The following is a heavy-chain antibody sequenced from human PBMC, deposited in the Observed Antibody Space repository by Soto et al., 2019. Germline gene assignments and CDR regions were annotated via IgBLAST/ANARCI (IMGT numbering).Heavy chain of an antibody. J-gene: IGHJ6*02. V-gene: IGHV3-7*01. CDR1: GFSISSYW. CDR2: IKQDGSEN. Sequence: QLVESGGGMVPPGGSLRLSCAGSGFSISSYWMTWVRQAPGKGLEWVANIKQDGSENYYVESVKGRFTISRDNAKHSLNLHMNSLKAGDTAVYYCVREIIASRAGAYGVAFCGRGSTVVVSS. CDR3: VREIIASRAGAYGVAF. D-gene: IGHD6-19*01.